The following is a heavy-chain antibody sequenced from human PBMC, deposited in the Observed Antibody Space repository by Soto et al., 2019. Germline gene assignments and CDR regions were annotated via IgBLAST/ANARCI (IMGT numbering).Heavy chain of an antibody. CDR3: ARRPYYYGFDV. V-gene: IGHV4-39*01. D-gene: IGHD3-16*01. Sequence: PSETLSLTCTVSGGSISSSSYFWGWIRQPPGKGLEWIVSVDYDGSTYYSPSLKSRVTISVDTSKNQFSLNLRSVTAADTAVYHCARRPYYYGFDVWGQGTTVTVSS. CDR2: VDYDGST. CDR1: GGSISSSSYF. J-gene: IGHJ6*02.